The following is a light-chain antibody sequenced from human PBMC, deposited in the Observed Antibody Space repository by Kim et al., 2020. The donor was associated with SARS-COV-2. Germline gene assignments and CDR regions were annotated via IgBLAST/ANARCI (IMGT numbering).Light chain of an antibody. CDR3: SSYTSSSTLV. J-gene: IGLJ1*01. CDR2: DVS. Sequence: QSALTQPASVSGSPGQSITISCTGTSSDVGGYNYVSWYQQHPGKAPKLMIYDVSNRPSRVSNRFSGSKSGNTASLTISGLQAEDEADYYCSSYTSSSTLVFGTGTKVTVL. V-gene: IGLV2-14*03. CDR1: SSDVGGYNY.